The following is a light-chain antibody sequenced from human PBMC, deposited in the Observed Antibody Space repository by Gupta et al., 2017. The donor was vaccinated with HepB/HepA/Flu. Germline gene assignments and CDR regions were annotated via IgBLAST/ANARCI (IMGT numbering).Light chain of an antibody. Sequence: LLTHSPDTLSVSPGESATLSCRASQRISSNLAWYQKKPGQAPRLLMYGASTRATGIPARFSGSGSGTEFTLTISSLQSEDFAVYYCQQYNNWLTFGGGTKVEIK. CDR1: QRISSN. CDR2: GAS. CDR3: QQYNNWLT. J-gene: IGKJ4*01. V-gene: IGKV3-15*01.